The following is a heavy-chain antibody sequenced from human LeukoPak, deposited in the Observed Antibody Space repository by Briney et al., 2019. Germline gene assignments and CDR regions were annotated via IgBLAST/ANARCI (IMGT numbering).Heavy chain of an antibody. Sequence: SETLSLTCTVSGDSITSYFWSWIRQPPGKGLEWVGYIFYSGITNYNPSLKSRVTISVDTSKNQFSLKLSSVTAADTAVYYCARTGGTFYYYYYMDVWGKGTTVTVSS. CDR1: GDSITSYF. CDR2: IFYSGIT. CDR3: ARTGGTFYYYYYMDV. V-gene: IGHV4-59*12. J-gene: IGHJ6*03.